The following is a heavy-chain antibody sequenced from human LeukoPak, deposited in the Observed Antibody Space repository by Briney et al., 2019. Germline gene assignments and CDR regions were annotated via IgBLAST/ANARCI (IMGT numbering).Heavy chain of an antibody. J-gene: IGHJ1*01. CDR1: GDSVSSNSAA. Sequence: SQTLSLTCAIFGDSVSSNSAAWNWIRQSPSRGLEWLGRTYYRSKWYNGYAVSVKSRTTISADTSKNQFSLRLNSVTPEDTAVYYCARAIGWVVDWGQGTLVTVS. CDR3: ARAIGWVVD. D-gene: IGHD6-19*01. CDR2: TYYRSKWYN. V-gene: IGHV6-1*01.